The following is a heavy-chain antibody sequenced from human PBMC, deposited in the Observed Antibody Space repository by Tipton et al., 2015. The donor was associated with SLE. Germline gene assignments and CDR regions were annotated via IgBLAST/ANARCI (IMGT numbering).Heavy chain of an antibody. V-gene: IGHV4-39*07. CDR1: GGSISSSSYY. CDR3: ARDLNYYGSGSYKGWFDP. Sequence: TLSLTCTVSGGSISSSSYYWGWIRQPPGKGLEWIGSIYYSGRTNYNPSLKSRVTISVDTSKNQFSLKLSSVTAADTAVYYCARDLNYYGSGSYKGWFDPWGQGTLVTVSS. J-gene: IGHJ5*02. D-gene: IGHD3-10*01. CDR2: IYYSGRT.